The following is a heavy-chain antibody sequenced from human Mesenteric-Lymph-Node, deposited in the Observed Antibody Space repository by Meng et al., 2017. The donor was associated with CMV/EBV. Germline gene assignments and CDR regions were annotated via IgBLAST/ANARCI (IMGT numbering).Heavy chain of an antibody. J-gene: IGHJ6*02. D-gene: IGHD2-15*01. CDR3: ARGGVATGSYYYYGLDV. V-gene: IGHV1-2*02. Sequence: SVKVSCKASGYTFSDYYVHWVRQAPGQGLEWMGWINPNSGGTKTAQKFQGRVTMTRDTSIRTAYMEVTSLGSDDAAVYYCARGGVATGSYYYYGLDVWGQGTTVTVSS. CDR2: INPNSGGT. CDR1: GYTFSDYY.